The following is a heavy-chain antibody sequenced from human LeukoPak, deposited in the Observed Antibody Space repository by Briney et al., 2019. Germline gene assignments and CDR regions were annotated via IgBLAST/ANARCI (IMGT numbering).Heavy chain of an antibody. V-gene: IGHV1-46*01. Sequence: GASVKVSCKASGYTFSNYYIHWVRQAPGQGLEWMGIINPSGGSRSYAQKFQGRLTVTRDTSTSTVYMELSSLRSEDTAVYYCAREIGPIQLRLWGSAFDYWGQGTLVTVSS. CDR3: AREIGPIQLRLWGSAFDY. CDR2: INPSGGSR. CDR1: GYTFSNYY. J-gene: IGHJ4*02. D-gene: IGHD5-18*01.